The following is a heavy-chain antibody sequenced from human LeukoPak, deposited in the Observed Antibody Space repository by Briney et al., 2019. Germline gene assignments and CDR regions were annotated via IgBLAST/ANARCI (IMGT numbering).Heavy chain of an antibody. Sequence: PGGSLRLSCAASGFTFSSYSMSWVRQAPGKGLEWVSSISSSSSSYIYYADSVKGRFTISRDNAKNSLFLQMNSLRAEDTAVYYCARDVVRGRLDYWGQGSLVTVSS. CDR2: ISSSSSSYI. J-gene: IGHJ4*02. V-gene: IGHV3-21*01. CDR1: GFTFSSYS. D-gene: IGHD2-15*01. CDR3: ARDVVRGRLDY.